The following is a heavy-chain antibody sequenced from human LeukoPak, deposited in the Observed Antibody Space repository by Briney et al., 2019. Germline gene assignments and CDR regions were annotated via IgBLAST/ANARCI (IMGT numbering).Heavy chain of an antibody. CDR3: AREAAIAAAGIDY. J-gene: IGHJ4*02. V-gene: IGHV1-69*04. CDR2: IIPILGIA. D-gene: IGHD6-13*01. Sequence: SVKVSCKASGGTFSSYAISWVRQAPGQGLEWMGRIIPILGIANYAQKFQGRVTITADKSTSTAYMELSSLRSEDTAVYYCAREAAIAAAGIDYWGQGTLVTVPS. CDR1: GGTFSSYA.